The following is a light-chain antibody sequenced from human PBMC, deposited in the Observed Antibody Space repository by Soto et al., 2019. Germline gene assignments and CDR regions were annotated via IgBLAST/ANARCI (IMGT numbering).Light chain of an antibody. Sequence: EIGMTQSPATLSLSSGERATLSCRASQSVSNNLAWYQQKSGQSPRLLIYGASTRATGIPARFSGSGSETDFTLTISSLQSEDFAVYYCQQYKNWPPVTFGGGTKVDIK. CDR1: QSVSNN. V-gene: IGKV3-15*01. CDR2: GAS. CDR3: QQYKNWPPVT. J-gene: IGKJ4*01.